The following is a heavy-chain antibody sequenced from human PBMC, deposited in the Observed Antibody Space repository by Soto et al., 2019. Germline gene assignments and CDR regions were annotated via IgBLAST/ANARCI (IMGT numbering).Heavy chain of an antibody. V-gene: IGHV4-30-2*01. Sequence: SETLSLTCTVSGASISSDGYSWSWIRQPPGKGLEWIGYFYHDGTTYYNPSLRSRVTISVDKSKNQFSLRLISLTAADTAVYYCAGSRYCSSTTCYFFEYWGQGALVTVSS. CDR2: FYHDGTT. J-gene: IGHJ4*02. CDR1: GASISSDGYS. D-gene: IGHD2-2*01. CDR3: AGSRYCSSTTCYFFEY.